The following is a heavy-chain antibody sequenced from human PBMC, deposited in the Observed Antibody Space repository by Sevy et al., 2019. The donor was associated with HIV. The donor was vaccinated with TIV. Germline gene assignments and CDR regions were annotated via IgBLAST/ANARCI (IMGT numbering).Heavy chain of an antibody. Sequence: SETLSLTCTVSGASISSTGYYWGWIRQPPGKGLEWIASIRYSGSTFYNLSLKSRVTISADTSKNQFSLKVKSVTAAETAIYYCAGPFLTYNSGWSYFDFWGQGTVVTVSS. D-gene: IGHD6-19*01. J-gene: IGHJ4*02. CDR2: IRYSGST. V-gene: IGHV4-39*01. CDR3: AGPFLTYNSGWSYFDF. CDR1: GASISSTGYY.